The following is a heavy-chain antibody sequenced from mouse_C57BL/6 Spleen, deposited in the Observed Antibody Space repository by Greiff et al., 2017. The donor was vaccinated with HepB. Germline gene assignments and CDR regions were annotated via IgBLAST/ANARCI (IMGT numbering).Heavy chain of an antibody. J-gene: IGHJ2*01. V-gene: IGHV3-6*01. CDR1: GYSITSGYY. Sequence: DVKLQESGPGLVKPSQSLSLTCSVTGYSITSGYYWNWIRQFPGNKREWMGYISYDGSNNYNPSFKNRTSITRDTSKNQFFLKLNSVTTEDTATYYCARAHYCGSSYDYWGQGTTLTVSS. D-gene: IGHD1-1*01. CDR2: ISYDGSN. CDR3: ARAHYCGSSYDY.